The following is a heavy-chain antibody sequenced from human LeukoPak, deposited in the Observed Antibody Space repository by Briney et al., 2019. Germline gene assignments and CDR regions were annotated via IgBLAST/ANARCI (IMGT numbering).Heavy chain of an antibody. CDR3: ARDQGIGDASDI. V-gene: IGHV1-69*04. J-gene: IGHJ3*02. CDR2: INVILDTA. CDR1: GGTFSTCA. Sequence: ASVKVSCKASGGTFSTCAISWVRQAPGQGLEWMGRINVILDTANYAQKFQGRVTITADISTSTSYMELSSLRSEDTAVYYCARDQGIGDASDIWGQGTMVTVSS.